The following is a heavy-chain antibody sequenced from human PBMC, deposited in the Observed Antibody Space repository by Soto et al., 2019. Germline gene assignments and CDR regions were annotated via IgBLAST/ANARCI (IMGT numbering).Heavy chain of an antibody. Sequence: ASVKVSCKASGYTFTSYDINWVRQATGQGLEWMGWMNPNSGNTGYAQKFQGRVTMTRNTSIGTAYMELSSLRSEDTAVYYCARCYYGDYYYYGMDVWGQGTTVTVSS. CDR3: ARCYYGDYYYYGMDV. D-gene: IGHD4-17*01. J-gene: IGHJ6*02. CDR2: MNPNSGNT. CDR1: GYTFTSYD. V-gene: IGHV1-8*01.